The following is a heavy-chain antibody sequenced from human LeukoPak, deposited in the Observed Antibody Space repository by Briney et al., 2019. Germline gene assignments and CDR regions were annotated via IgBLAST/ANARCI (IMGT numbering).Heavy chain of an antibody. V-gene: IGHV1-69*13. CDR1: GGTFSSYA. D-gene: IGHD6-13*01. Sequence: ASVKVSCKASGGTFSSYAISWVRQAPGQGLEWMGGIIPIFGTANYAQKFQGRVTITADESTSTAYMELSSLRSEDTAVYYCARDRGSSWYPAFDIWGQGTMVTVSS. CDR3: ARDRGSSWYPAFDI. J-gene: IGHJ3*02. CDR2: IIPIFGTA.